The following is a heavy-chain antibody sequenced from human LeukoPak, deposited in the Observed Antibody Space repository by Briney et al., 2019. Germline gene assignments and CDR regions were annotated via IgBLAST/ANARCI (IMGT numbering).Heavy chain of an antibody. V-gene: IGHV3-23*01. CDR1: GFTFTTYG. Sequence: GGSLRLSCADSGFTFTTYGMTWVRQAPRKGLEWVAVISGMGGRTYYADSVKGRFTISRDNSDNTLYLQMNSLRVEDTAVYYCAKTVADHDYWGQGTLVTVSS. J-gene: IGHJ4*02. CDR3: AKTVADHDY. D-gene: IGHD6-19*01. CDR2: ISGMGGRT.